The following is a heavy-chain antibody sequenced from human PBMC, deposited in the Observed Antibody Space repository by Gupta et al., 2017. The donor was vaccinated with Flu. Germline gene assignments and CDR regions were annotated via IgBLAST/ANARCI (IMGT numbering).Heavy chain of an antibody. V-gene: IGHV3-48*03. J-gene: IGHJ4*02. D-gene: IGHD3-16*01. CDR1: GFTLSSYD. CDR3: ARGHWAN. CDR2: ISSRGVT. Sequence: EVQLVESGGGLVQPGGSLRLSCAASGFTLSSYDMSWVRQAPGRGLEWVSFISSRGVTYYGDPVRGRFTISRDNAKNSLYLEMSGLRDEDTAVYYCARGHWANWGQGTLVTVSS.